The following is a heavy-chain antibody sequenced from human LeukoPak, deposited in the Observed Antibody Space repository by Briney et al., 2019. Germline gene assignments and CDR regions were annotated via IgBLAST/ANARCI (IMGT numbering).Heavy chain of an antibody. CDR3: AKDGIVVVTAIPDWFDP. CDR1: GFTFSSYA. V-gene: IGHV3-23*01. D-gene: IGHD2-21*02. J-gene: IGHJ5*02. Sequence: GGPLRLSCAASGFTFSSYAMSWVRQAPGKALEWVSAYSCSGGNTYYADSVKGRYTIPRDNSKNTLYLQMNSLRAEDTAVYYCAKDGIVVVTAIPDWFDPWGQGTLVTVSP. CDR2: YSCSGGNT.